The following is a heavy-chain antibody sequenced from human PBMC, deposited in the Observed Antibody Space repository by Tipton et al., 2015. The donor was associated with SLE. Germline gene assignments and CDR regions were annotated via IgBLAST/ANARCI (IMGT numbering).Heavy chain of an antibody. D-gene: IGHD2-2*01. J-gene: IGHJ3*02. CDR1: GFTFSNYA. V-gene: IGHV3-30*02. CDR3: ARDIVAVGDAFDI. Sequence: GSLRLSCAASGFTFSNYAMSWVRQAPGKGLEWVAFIRYDGSNKYYGDSAKGRFTISRDNAKNSLYLQMNSLRAEDTAVYYCARDIVAVGDAFDIWGQGTMVTVSS. CDR2: IRYDGSNK.